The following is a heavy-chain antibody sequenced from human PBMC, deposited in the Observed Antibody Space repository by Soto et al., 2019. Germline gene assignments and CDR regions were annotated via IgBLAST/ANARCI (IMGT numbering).Heavy chain of an antibody. CDR1: GGSLSSYP. V-gene: IGHV1-69*02. D-gene: IGHD6-13*01. Sequence: QVLLVQSGAELKKPGSSLKVSCKASGGSLSSYPISWLRQAPGQGLEWMGRIIPFLDKTDYAQKFQGRVTFTADKSTTTVYLELSSLTSDDTAVYYCARTVAAAVGYHWFDPWGQGTLVTVSS. J-gene: IGHJ5*02. CDR3: ARTVAAAVGYHWFDP. CDR2: IIPFLDKT.